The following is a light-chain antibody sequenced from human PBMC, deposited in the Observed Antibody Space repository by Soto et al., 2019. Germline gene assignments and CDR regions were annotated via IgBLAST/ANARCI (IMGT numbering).Light chain of an antibody. V-gene: IGKV3-20*01. CDR2: FVS. J-gene: IGKJ2*01. CDR1: QSISSSY. CDR3: EQDGESAPRYT. Sequence: EIVLTQSPGTLSLSPGERATLSCRASQSISSSYLAWYQQKPGQAPRLLIYFVSKRTTSIPDRFSGSGSGTNLTLTISRDEAEDFAVYYGEQDGESAPRYTFGQGNKEEIK.